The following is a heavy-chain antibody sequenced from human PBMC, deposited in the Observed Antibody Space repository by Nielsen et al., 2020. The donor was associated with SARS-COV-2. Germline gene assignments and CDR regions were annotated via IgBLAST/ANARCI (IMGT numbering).Heavy chain of an antibody. CDR3: AKGTDFWSGYYPCDY. CDR1: GFTFSSYG. D-gene: IGHD3-3*01. CDR2: ISYDGSNK. J-gene: IGHJ4*02. Sequence: GGSLRLSCAASGFTFSSYGMHWVRQAPGKGLEWVAVISYDGSNKYYADSVKGRFTISRDNSKNTLYLQMNSLRAEDTAVYYCAKGTDFWSGYYPCDYWGQGTLVTVSS. V-gene: IGHV3-30*18.